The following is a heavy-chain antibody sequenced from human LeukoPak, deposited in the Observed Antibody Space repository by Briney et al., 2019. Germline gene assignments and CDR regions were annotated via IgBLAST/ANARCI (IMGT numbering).Heavy chain of an antibody. Sequence: GGSLRLSCAASGFSFYNYARSWVRQAPGKGLEWVSAIGGSTGRTYYADPVRGRFTVYRDKAKNSLYLQMNSLRAEDKAVYYCARVGYYGSGSYLDYWGQGTLVTVSS. J-gene: IGHJ4*02. CDR1: GFSFYNYA. D-gene: IGHD3-10*01. CDR2: IGGSTGRT. V-gene: IGHV3-23*01. CDR3: ARVGYYGSGSYLDY.